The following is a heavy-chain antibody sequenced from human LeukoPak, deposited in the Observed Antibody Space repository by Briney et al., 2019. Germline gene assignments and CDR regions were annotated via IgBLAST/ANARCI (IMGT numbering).Heavy chain of an antibody. CDR1: GGSFSGYY. CDR3: ARYRLKVPAAIRNWFDP. Sequence: SETLSLTCAVYGGSFSGYYWSWIRQPPGKGLEWIGEINHSGGTNYNPSLKSRVTISVATSKNQFSLKLSSVTAADTAVYYCARYRLKVPAAIRNWFDPWGQGTLVILSS. D-gene: IGHD2-2*02. V-gene: IGHV4-34*01. CDR2: INHSGGT. J-gene: IGHJ5*02.